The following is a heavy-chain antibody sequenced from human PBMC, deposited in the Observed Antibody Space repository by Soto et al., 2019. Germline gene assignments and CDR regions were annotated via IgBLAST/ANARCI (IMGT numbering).Heavy chain of an antibody. Sequence: PGGSLRLSCAASGFTFSSYAMSWVRQAPGKGLEWVSAISGSGGSTYYAGSVKGRFTISRDNSKNTLYLQMNSLRAEDTAVYYCAKRQSPSGYDSNWFDPWGQGTLVTVSS. J-gene: IGHJ5*02. D-gene: IGHD5-12*01. CDR2: ISGSGGST. V-gene: IGHV3-23*01. CDR3: AKRQSPSGYDSNWFDP. CDR1: GFTFSSYA.